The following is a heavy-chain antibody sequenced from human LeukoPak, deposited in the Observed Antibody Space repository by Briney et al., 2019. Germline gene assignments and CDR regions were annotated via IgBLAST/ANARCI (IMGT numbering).Heavy chain of an antibody. Sequence: GESLKISCQGSGYTFTSYWIGWVRQLPGKGLEWMGIIYPGDSDTRYSPSFQGQVTISADKSISTAYLQWSSLKASDTAMYYCARSTQRYNWNGFDYWGQGTLVTVSS. CDR1: GYTFTSYW. J-gene: IGHJ4*02. V-gene: IGHV5-51*01. CDR2: IYPGDSDT. D-gene: IGHD1-20*01. CDR3: ARSTQRYNWNGFDY.